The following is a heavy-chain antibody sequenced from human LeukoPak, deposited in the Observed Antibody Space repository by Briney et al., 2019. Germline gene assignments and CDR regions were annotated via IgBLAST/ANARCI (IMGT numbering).Heavy chain of an antibody. CDR1: GGSFSGYY. CDR2: INHSGST. CDR3: AREYSSSWYGAVYYFDY. D-gene: IGHD6-13*01. V-gene: IGHV4-34*01. J-gene: IGHJ4*02. Sequence: SETLSLTCAVYGGSFSGYYWSWIRQPPGKGLEWIGEINHSGSTNYNPSLKSRVTISVDTSKNQFSLKLSSVTAADTAVYYCAREYSSSWYGAVYYFDYWGQGTLVTVSS.